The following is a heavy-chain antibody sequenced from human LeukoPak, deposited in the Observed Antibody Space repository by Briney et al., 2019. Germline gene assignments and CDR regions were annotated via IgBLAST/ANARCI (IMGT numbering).Heavy chain of an antibody. CDR1: GGSVSSGSYY. CDR3: ARVSYSSSWYYFDY. J-gene: IGHJ4*02. Sequence: SETLSLTCTVSGGSVSSGSYYWSWTRQPPGKGLEWIGYIYYSGSTNYNPSLKSRVTISVDTSKNQFSLKLSSVTAADTAVYYCARVSYSSSWYYFDYWGQGTLVTVSS. V-gene: IGHV4-61*01. CDR2: IYYSGST. D-gene: IGHD6-13*01.